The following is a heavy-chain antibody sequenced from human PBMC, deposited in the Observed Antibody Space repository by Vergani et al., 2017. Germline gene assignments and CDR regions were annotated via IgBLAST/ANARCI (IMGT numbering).Heavy chain of an antibody. V-gene: IGHV1-46*03. J-gene: IGHJ6*03. Sequence: QVQLVQSGAEVKKPGASVKVSCKASGYTFTSYYMHWVRQAPGQGLEWMGIINPSGGSTSYAQKFQGRVTMTRDTSTSTVYMELSSLRSEDTAVYYCAREPTNNDCWSGYSEYYYYYMDVWGKGTTVTVSS. CDR3: AREPTNNDCWSGYSEYYYYYMDV. D-gene: IGHD3-3*01. CDR2: INPSGGST. CDR1: GYTFTSYY.